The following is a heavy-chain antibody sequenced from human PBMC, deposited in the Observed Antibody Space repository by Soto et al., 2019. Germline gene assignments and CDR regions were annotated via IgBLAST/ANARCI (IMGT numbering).Heavy chain of an antibody. D-gene: IGHD3-3*01. V-gene: IGHV4-61*01. CDR2: VYHTGRT. CDR1: GGSFKSGSYC. CDR3: ARDFAYFDS. Sequence: SETLSLTCTVSGGSFKSGSYCFIWIRQPPGKGLEWIGYVYHTGRTSFNPSLKSRVSISMDTSKNQFSLNLDSVSAADTAVYFCARDFAYFDSWGQGTLVTVSS. J-gene: IGHJ4*02.